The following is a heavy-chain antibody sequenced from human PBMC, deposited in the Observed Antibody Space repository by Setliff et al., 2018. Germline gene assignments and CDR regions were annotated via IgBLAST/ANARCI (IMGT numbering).Heavy chain of an antibody. J-gene: IGHJ2*01. Sequence: SETLSLTCTVSGGSVSSTSHYWGWIRQPPGKGMEWIGSVYYSGYTYYNPSLQSRVTISVDMSKNQFSMKLTSVTAADTAVYYCVRGGSSVWAWYFDLWGRGTLVTVSS. CDR2: VYYSGYT. CDR1: GGSVSSTSHY. CDR3: VRGGSSVWAWYFDL. D-gene: IGHD3-16*01. V-gene: IGHV4-39*07.